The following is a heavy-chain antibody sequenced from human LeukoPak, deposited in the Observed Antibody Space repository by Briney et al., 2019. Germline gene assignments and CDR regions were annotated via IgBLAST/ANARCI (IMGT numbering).Heavy chain of an antibody. D-gene: IGHD3-3*01. J-gene: IGHJ4*02. CDR1: GYTFTGYF. CDR3: ARDLTIVGGVTDPRIRGH. Sequence: GASVKVSCKASGYTFTGYFMHWVRQAPGQGLEWMGWINRNSGGTKYPQKFQGRVSMTRDTSINTAYLELSSLRSDDTAVYYCARDLTIVGGVTDPRIRGHWGQGTLVTVSS. V-gene: IGHV1-2*02. CDR2: INRNSGGT.